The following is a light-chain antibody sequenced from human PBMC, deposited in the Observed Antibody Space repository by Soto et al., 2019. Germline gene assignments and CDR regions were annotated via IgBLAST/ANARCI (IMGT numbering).Light chain of an antibody. CDR1: SSNIGAGYD. V-gene: IGLV1-40*01. Sequence: QPVLTQPPAVSGAPGQRVTISCTGSSSNIGAGYDVHWYQQYPGTAPKLLIYGNRNRPSGVPDRFSRSKSGTTASLAITGLQAEDEADYYCKSYDSSLSGVLFGGGTKLTVL. J-gene: IGLJ2*01. CDR2: GNR. CDR3: KSYDSSLSGVL.